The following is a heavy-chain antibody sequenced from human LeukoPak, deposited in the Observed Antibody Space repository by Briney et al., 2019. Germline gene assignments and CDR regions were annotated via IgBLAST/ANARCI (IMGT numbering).Heavy chain of an antibody. J-gene: IGHJ4*02. CDR1: GFTFSSYW. Sequence: GGSLRLSCAASGFTFSSYWMHWVRQAPGKGLVWVSRINNDGSSTTDADSVKGRFTISRDNAKDTLYLQMNSLRAEDTAVYYCVTGGAGVGGTSGFDYWGQGTLVTVSS. CDR2: INNDGSST. D-gene: IGHD1-26*01. CDR3: VTGGAGVGGTSGFDY. V-gene: IGHV3-74*03.